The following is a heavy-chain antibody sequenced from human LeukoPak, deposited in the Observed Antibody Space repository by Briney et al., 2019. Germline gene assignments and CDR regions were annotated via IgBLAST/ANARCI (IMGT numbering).Heavy chain of an antibody. CDR3: AKEAVAAGRNYYYYYGVDV. CDR2: ISYDGSNE. V-gene: IGHV3-30*18. CDR1: GFSFSSYG. D-gene: IGHD6-13*01. Sequence: QPGRSLRVSCEAPGFSFSSYGMHWVHQAPGKGLEWVAVISYDGSNEYYVDSVKGRFTISRDNSKSTLYLQMNSPRAEDTAVYYCAKEAVAAGRNYYYYYGVDVWGQGTTVTVSS. J-gene: IGHJ6*02.